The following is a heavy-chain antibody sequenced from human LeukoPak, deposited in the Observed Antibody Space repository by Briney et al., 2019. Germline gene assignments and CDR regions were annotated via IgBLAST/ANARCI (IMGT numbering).Heavy chain of an antibody. J-gene: IGHJ3*02. D-gene: IGHD6-19*01. CDR1: GYSFTSYW. Sequence: GESLKISCKGSGYSFTSYWIGWVRQMPGKGLEWMGIIYPGDSDTRYSPSFQGQVTISADKSISTAYLQWSSLKASDTAMYYCGRPIAVAGIAFDIWGQGTMVTVSS. CDR3: GRPIAVAGIAFDI. V-gene: IGHV5-51*01. CDR2: IYPGDSDT.